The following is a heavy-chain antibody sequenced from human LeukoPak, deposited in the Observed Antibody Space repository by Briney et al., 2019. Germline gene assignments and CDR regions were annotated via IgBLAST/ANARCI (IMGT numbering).Heavy chain of an antibody. CDR2: IYYSGST. J-gene: IGHJ4*02. D-gene: IGHD3-10*01. CDR1: GGSISTYY. V-gene: IGHV4-39*01. CDR3: ARHKSPLPLH. Sequence: SETLSLTCTVSGGSISTYYWGWIRQPPGRGLEWIGSIYYSGSTNYNPSLKSRVTISVDTSKNQFSLNLTSVTAADTAVYYCARHKSPLPLHWGQGTLVTVSS.